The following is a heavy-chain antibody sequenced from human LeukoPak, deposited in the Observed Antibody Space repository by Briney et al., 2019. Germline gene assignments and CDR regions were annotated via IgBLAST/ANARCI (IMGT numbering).Heavy chain of an antibody. CDR3: AKGGYCTSTSCYLLE. D-gene: IGHD2-2*01. CDR2: ISGRSGGTT. V-gene: IGHV3-23*01. Sequence: GGSLRLSCAASGFTFSSYAMNWVRRTPGKGLEWVSSISGRSGGTTNYADSVKGRFTIYRDNSKNTLYLQMNSLRAEDTAVYFCAKGGYCTSTSCYLLEWGQGTLVTVPS. CDR1: GFTFSSYA. J-gene: IGHJ4*02.